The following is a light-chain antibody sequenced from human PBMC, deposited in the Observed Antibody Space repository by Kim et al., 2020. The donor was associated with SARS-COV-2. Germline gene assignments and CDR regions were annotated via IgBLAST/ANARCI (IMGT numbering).Light chain of an antibody. J-gene: IGKJ1*01. CDR1: QDIGNA. CDR3: LQDYNHRWT. CDR2: APS. V-gene: IGKV1-6*02. Sequence: AVQMTQSPSSLSAYVGDTVTITCRTSQDIGNAIGWFQQKPGKAPKFLISAPSTLQSEVPSRFSGSGSGTDFTLTISTLQPEDSATYYCLQDYNHRWTFGQGTKVDIK.